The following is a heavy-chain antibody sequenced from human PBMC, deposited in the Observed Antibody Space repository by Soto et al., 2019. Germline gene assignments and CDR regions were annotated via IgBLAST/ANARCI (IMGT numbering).Heavy chain of an antibody. J-gene: IGHJ5*02. CDR1: GDSISSYY. Sequence: QVQLQESGPRLVKPSETLSLTCTVSGDSISSYYWTWIRQPPGKGLEWIGYIDYSGSTNYNPSLKSRVTISVDTSKNQFSLKLTSVTAADTAVYYCARGVATIGPWGQGTLVTVSS. D-gene: IGHD5-12*01. V-gene: IGHV4-59*01. CDR3: ARGVATIGP. CDR2: IDYSGST.